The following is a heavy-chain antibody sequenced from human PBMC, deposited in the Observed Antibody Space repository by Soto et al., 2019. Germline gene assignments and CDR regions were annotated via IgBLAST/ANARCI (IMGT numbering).Heavy chain of an antibody. CDR3: ARLVYDTRLNYMYFDF. CDR1: GVSISSGNW. CDR2: IFHDGTA. V-gene: IGHV4-4*01. D-gene: IGHD2-8*01. Sequence: ETLSLTCTVSGVSISSGNWWTWVRQTPQRGLEYIGEIFHDGTANYYPSFERRVAISVDTSKNQFSLKLTSVTAADTAIYFCARLVYDTRLNYMYFDFWGQGALVTVYS. J-gene: IGHJ4*02.